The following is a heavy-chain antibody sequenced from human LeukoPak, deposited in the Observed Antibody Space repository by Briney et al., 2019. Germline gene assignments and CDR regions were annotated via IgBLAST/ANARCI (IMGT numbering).Heavy chain of an antibody. D-gene: IGHD4-17*01. J-gene: IGHJ4*02. CDR2: ITSDAYI. CDR3: ARADYGDYGVDF. CDR1: GFAFSSSN. V-gene: IGHV3-21*04. Sequence: GGSLRLSCAASGFAFSSSNLNWFRQAPGKGLEWVSSITSDAYIYYADSLKGRFSISRDNAKTSVFLQMISLRAEDTAVYYCARADYGDYGVDFWGQGTLVTVSS.